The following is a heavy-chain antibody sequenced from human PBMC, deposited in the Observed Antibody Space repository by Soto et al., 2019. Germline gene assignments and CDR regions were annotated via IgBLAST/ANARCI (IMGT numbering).Heavy chain of an antibody. Sequence: SETLSLTCTVSGGSVSSGSYCWSWLRQPPGKGLECIGYICYSGSTYHNPSLKSRVTISIDTSKNQFSLQLRSVTAADTAVYYCARLDCVSTSCQFDCWGQGTLVTVS. D-gene: IGHD2-2*01. CDR1: GGSVSSGSYC. J-gene: IGHJ4*02. CDR3: ARLDCVSTSCQFDC. V-gene: IGHV4-61*01. CDR2: ICYSGST.